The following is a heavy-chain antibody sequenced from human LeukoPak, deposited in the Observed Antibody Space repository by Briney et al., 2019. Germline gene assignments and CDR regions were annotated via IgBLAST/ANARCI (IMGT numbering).Heavy chain of an antibody. CDR1: GFTFSAYW. J-gene: IGHJ4*02. V-gene: IGHV3-7*03. CDR2: IKQDGSDK. CDR3: ARKTVVGSYFDY. Sequence: GALRLSCAASGFTFSAYWMSWVRQAPGKGLEWVANIKQDGSDKYYVDSVKGRFTISRDDAKNSLYLQMNSLRAEDTAVYYCARKTVVGSYFDYWGQGTPVTVSS. D-gene: IGHD4-23*01.